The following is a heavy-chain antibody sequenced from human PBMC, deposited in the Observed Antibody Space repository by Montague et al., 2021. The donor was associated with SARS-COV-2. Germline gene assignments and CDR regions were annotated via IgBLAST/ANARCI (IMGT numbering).Heavy chain of an antibody. CDR3: ARFGSGTLEFDL. CDR2: IRTTGHT. J-gene: IGHJ4*02. D-gene: IGHD1-26*01. V-gene: IGHV4-61*02. CDR1: GASISTGIYY. Sequence: TLSLTCTVSGASISTGIYYWSWIRQPAGKGLEWIGRIRTTGHTDYNRSLESRVFISVDTSTNQFSLSLTSVTAADTAVYFCARFGSGTLEFDLWGQGTLVTVSS.